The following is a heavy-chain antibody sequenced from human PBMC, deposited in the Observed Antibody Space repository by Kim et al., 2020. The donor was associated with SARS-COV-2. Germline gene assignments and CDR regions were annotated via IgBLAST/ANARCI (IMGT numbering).Heavy chain of an antibody. D-gene: IGHD3-10*01. CDR2: T. Sequence: TYYTDSVKGRLTIPRDNSKNTLDLQMNSLRAEDTAVYYCARDRGSGSYFYWGQGTLVTVSS. J-gene: IGHJ4*02. V-gene: IGHV3-66*01. CDR3: ARDRGSGSYFY.